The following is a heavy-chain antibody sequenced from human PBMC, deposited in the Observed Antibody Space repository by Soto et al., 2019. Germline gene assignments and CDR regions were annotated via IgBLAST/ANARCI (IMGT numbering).Heavy chain of an antibody. CDR1: GGSISSYY. D-gene: IGHD2-2*01. J-gene: IGHJ4*02. V-gene: IGHV4-59*01. Sequence: QVQLQESGPGLVKPSETLSLTCTVSGGSISSYYWSWIRQPPGKGLEWIGYIYYSGSTNYNPSLKSRVTISVDTSKNHFSLKLSSVTAADTAVYYCARAKYCSSTSCYFDYWGQGTLVTVSS. CDR2: IYYSGST. CDR3: ARAKYCSSTSCYFDY.